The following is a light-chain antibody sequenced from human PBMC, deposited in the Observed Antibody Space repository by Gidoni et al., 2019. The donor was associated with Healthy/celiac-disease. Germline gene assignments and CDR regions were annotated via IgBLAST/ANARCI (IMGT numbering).Light chain of an antibody. CDR3: CSYAGSSTPYV. Sequence: QYALTQPCSEPGSPGLSLTISCTGTSSDVGSYNLVSWYQQHPGKAPKLMIYEGSKRPSGVSNRFSGSKSGNTASLTISGLQAEDEADYYCCSYAGSSTPYVFGTGTKVTVL. V-gene: IGLV2-23*01. J-gene: IGLJ1*01. CDR2: EGS. CDR1: SSDVGSYNL.